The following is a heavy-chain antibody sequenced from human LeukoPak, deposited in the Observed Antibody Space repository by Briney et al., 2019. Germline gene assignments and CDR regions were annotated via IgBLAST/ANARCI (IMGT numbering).Heavy chain of an antibody. CDR1: IFSFSTFG. Sequence: GGSLRLSCAASIFSFSTFGFHWVRQAPGKGLEWVAFIPYDGSDKYYADSVKGRFTVSRDNSKNTLYLHMNSLRVEGTAVYYCAKGLGDYDDFRLGFWGQGTLVTVSS. CDR3: AKGLGDYDDFRLGF. CDR2: IPYDGSDK. D-gene: IGHD4-17*01. J-gene: IGHJ4*02. V-gene: IGHV3-30*02.